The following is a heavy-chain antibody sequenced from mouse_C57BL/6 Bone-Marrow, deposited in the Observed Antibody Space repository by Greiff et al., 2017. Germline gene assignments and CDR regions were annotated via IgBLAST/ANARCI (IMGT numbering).Heavy chain of an antibody. Sequence: QVQLQQPGAELVKPGASVKMSCKASGYTFTSYWITWVKQRPGQGLEWIGDIYPGSGSTNYNEKFKSKATLTVDTSSSTAYIQLSSLTSEDSAVYYCARVTTVVATDYDMDYWGQGTSVTVSS. CDR2: IYPGSGST. CDR1: GYTFTSYW. D-gene: IGHD1-1*01. J-gene: IGHJ4*01. V-gene: IGHV1-55*01. CDR3: ARVTTVVATDYDMDY.